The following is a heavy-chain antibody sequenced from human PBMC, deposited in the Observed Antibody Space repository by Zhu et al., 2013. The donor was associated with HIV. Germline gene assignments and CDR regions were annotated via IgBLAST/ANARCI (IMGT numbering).Heavy chain of an antibody. Sequence: QVQLVQSGAEVKKPGASVKVSCKASGYTFIKYGISWVRQAPGQGLEWMGWISAYNGNTNYAQKFQGRVTMTTDTATSTAYMELRNLRSDDSAVYYCARRGDIVLVVAGTRLNYYYGMDVVGPRDHGHRLL. CDR3: ARRGDIVLVVAGTRLNYYYGMDV. CDR1: GYTFIKYG. J-gene: IGHJ6*02. V-gene: IGHV1-18*01. CDR2: ISAYNGNT. D-gene: IGHD2-15*01.